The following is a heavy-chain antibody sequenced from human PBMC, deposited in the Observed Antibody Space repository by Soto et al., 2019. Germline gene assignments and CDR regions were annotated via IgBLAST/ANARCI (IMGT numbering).Heavy chain of an antibody. CDR3: AKGSGSSWFSS. J-gene: IGHJ4*02. Sequence: EVQLLESGGGLVQPGGSLRLSCAASGFTFSSYGMSWVRQAPGKGLEWVSAISVSGGSTYYADSVKGRFTISRDNSKNTLYLQMKSLRAEDTAVYYCAKGSGSSWFSSWGQGTLVIVSS. D-gene: IGHD6-13*01. CDR2: ISVSGGST. V-gene: IGHV3-23*01. CDR1: GFTFSSYG.